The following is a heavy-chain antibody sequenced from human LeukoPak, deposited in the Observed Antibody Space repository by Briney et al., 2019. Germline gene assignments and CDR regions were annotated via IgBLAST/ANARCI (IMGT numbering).Heavy chain of an antibody. D-gene: IGHD1-26*01. J-gene: IGHJ5*02. Sequence: PSETLSLTCTVSGGSISSGGYYWSWIRQHPGKGLEWIGYIYYSGSTYYNPSLKSRVTISVDTSKNQFSLKLSSVTAADTAVYYCARVGRWGLLYWFDPWGQGTLVTVSS. CDR2: IYYSGST. CDR1: GGSISSGGYY. V-gene: IGHV4-31*03. CDR3: ARVGRWGLLYWFDP.